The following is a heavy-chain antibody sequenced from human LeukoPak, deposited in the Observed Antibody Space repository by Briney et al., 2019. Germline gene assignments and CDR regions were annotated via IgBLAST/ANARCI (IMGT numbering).Heavy chain of an antibody. CDR1: GGSISSYY. CDR3: ARDSSGYGSAWYFDL. D-gene: IGHD6-19*01. CDR2: VHYSGTT. Sequence: SETLSLTCTVSGGSISSYYWSWIRQTPGEGLEWIGYVHYSGTTSYDPSLESRVTISADMSRNQFSLRLSSVTAADTAVYYCARDSSGYGSAWYFDLWGRGTLVTVSS. J-gene: IGHJ2*01. V-gene: IGHV4-59*01.